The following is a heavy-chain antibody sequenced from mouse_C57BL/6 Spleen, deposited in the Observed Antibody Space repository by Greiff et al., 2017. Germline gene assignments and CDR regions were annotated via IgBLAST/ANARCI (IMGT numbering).Heavy chain of an antibody. Sequence: EVKLMESGGGLVKPGGSLKLSCAASGFTFSDYGMHWVRQAPEKGLEWVAYISSGSSTIYYADTVKGRFTISRDNAKNTLFLQMTSLRSEDTAMYYCARDYSKGYWYFDVWGTGTTVTVSS. D-gene: IGHD2-5*01. CDR1: GFTFSDYG. CDR2: ISSGSSTI. CDR3: ARDYSKGYWYFDV. V-gene: IGHV5-17*01. J-gene: IGHJ1*03.